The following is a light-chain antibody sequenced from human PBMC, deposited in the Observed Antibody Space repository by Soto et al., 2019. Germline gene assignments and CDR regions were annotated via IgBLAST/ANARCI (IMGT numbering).Light chain of an antibody. CDR1: QSVGSN. V-gene: IGKV3-15*01. Sequence: EIVMTQSPATLSVSPGERVTLSCRASQSVGSNLAWYQKKPGQAPRLLIYSAATRATGIPARFSGSGSGTEYTLTHSSLQSEDFGVYHCQQYTKRWTFGQGAKVDIK. CDR2: SAA. CDR3: QQYTKRWT. J-gene: IGKJ1*01.